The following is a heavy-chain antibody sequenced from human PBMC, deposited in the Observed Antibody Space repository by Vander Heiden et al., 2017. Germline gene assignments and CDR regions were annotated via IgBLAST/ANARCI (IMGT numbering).Heavy chain of an antibody. Sequence: EVELVESGGVVVQPGGSLRLSCVASGFTFDEHTMHWVRQAPGKGLEWVALIGWDGDGTYYADSVKGRFTISRDNTKTSVFLQMNSLRTEDTGLYYCAKDKGEESFFDSWGQGTLVTVSS. CDR3: AKDKGEESFFDS. V-gene: IGHV3-43*01. CDR2: IGWDGDGT. J-gene: IGHJ4*02. CDR1: GFTFDEHT. D-gene: IGHD1-26*01.